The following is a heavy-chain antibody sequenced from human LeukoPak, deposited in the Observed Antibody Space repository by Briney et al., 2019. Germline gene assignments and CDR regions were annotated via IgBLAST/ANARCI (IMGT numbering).Heavy chain of an antibody. CDR1: GFTFSSYS. V-gene: IGHV3-21*01. CDR3: ARDRDCSGGSCYLLT. D-gene: IGHD2-15*01. CDR2: ISSSSSYI. J-gene: IGHJ5*02. Sequence: GGSLRLSCAASGFTFSSYSMNWVRQAPGKGLEWVSSISSSSSYIYYADSVKGRFTISRDNAKNSLYLQMNSLRAEDTAVYYCARDRDCSGGSCYLLTWGQGTLVTVSS.